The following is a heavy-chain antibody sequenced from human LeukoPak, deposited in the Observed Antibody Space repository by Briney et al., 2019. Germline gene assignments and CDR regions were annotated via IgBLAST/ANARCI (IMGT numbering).Heavy chain of an antibody. J-gene: IGHJ3*02. Sequence: GSLRLSCAASGFTFDSYTTNWVRQAPGKGLEWVSSITSSGSYIYYADSVKGRFTISRDNAKNSLYLQMNSLRAEDTALYYCAKTFLAGATFSAFDIWGQGTMVTVSS. V-gene: IGHV3-21*01. CDR3: AKTFLAGATFSAFDI. CDR2: ITSSGSYI. CDR1: GFTFDSYT. D-gene: IGHD1-26*01.